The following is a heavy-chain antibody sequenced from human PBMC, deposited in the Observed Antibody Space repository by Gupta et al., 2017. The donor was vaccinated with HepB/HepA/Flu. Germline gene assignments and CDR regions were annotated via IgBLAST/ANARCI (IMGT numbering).Heavy chain of an antibody. CDR2: ISGSGGVT. CDR3: ARLAAATGRVYYYYYMDV. J-gene: IGHJ6*03. Sequence: DVKLLESGGGLVQPGGSLRLSCAASGFSFRNYDLNWVRQAPGTGLEWVSSISGSGGVTFYADSVKGRFTISRDNSKSMLYLQVNSLRAEDTAVYYCARLAAATGRVYYYYYMDVWGTGTAVTVSS. D-gene: IGHD2-15*01. V-gene: IGHV3-23*01. CDR1: GFSFRNYD.